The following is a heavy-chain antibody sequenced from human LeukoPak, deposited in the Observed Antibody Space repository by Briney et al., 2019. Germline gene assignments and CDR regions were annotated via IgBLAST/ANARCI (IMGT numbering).Heavy chain of an antibody. CDR2: INPNNGGT. J-gene: IGHJ4*02. Sequence: ASVKVSCKASGYTFTGYYMHWVRQAPGQGLEWMGWINPNNGGTNYAQKFQGRVTMTRDTSISTAYMELSSLTSDDTAMYYCTRVQKVVYYFDYWGQGTLVTVSS. D-gene: IGHD2-8*02. CDR1: GYTFTGYY. V-gene: IGHV1-2*02. CDR3: TRVQKVVYYFDY.